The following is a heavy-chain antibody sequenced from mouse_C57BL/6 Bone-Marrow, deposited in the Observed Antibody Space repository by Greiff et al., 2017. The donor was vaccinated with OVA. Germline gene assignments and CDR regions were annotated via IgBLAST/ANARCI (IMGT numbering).Heavy chain of an antibody. J-gene: IGHJ1*03. CDR1: GYSFTDYY. CDR3: ARGMELGTYFDV. D-gene: IGHD4-1*01. Sequence: VQLQQSGPELVKPGASVKISCKASGYSFTDYYMHWVKQSNGKSLEWIGVINPNYGTTSYNQKFKGKATLTVDQSSSTAYLQLNSLTSEDSAVYYCARGMELGTYFDVWGTGTTVTVSS. CDR2: INPNYGTT. V-gene: IGHV1-39*01.